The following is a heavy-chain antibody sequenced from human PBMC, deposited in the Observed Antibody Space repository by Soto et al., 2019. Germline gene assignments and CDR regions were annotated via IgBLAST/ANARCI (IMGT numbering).Heavy chain of an antibody. CDR2: ISSSSSYI. J-gene: IGHJ4*02. V-gene: IGHV3-21*01. D-gene: IGHD6-13*01. CDR3: ALSGIAAAGPYFDY. CDR1: GFTFSSYS. Sequence: AGGSLRLSCAASGFTFSSYSMNWVRQAPGKGLEWVSSISSSSSYIYYADSVKGRFTISRDNAKNSLYLQMNSLRAEDTAVYYCALSGIAAAGPYFDYWGQGTLVTVSS.